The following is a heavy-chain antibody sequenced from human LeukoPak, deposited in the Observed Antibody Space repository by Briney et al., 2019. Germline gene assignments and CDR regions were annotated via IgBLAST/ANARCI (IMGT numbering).Heavy chain of an antibody. CDR2: IIPIFGTA. CDR3: ATGGYYDSSGYYGLL. D-gene: IGHD3-22*01. V-gene: IGHV1-69*05. Sequence: ASVKVSCKASGGTFSSYAISWVRQAPGQGLEWMGRIIPIFGTANYAQKFQGRATITTDESTSTAYMELSSLSSEDTAVYYCATGGYYDSSGYYGLLWGQGTLVTVSS. CDR1: GGTFSSYA. J-gene: IGHJ4*02.